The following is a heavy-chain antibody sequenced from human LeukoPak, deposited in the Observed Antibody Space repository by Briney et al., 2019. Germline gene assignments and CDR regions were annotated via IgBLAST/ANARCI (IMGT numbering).Heavy chain of an antibody. Sequence: ASVKVSCKTSGYSFTDYYMHWVRQAPGQGLEWMGWINPNSGGTSSAQKLQGRVTMTRDTSITTVYMEVSWLTSDDTAIYYCARADRLHGGPYLIGPWGQGTLVTVSS. D-gene: IGHD2-21*01. CDR2: INPNSGGT. J-gene: IGHJ5*02. CDR1: GYSFTDYY. CDR3: ARADRLHGGPYLIGP. V-gene: IGHV1-2*02.